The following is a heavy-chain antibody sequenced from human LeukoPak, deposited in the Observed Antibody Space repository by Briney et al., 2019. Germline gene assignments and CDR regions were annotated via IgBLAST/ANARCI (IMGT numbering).Heavy chain of an antibody. CDR2: ISYDGSNK. Sequence: PGGSLRLSCAASGFTFSSYAMHWVRQAPGKGLEWVAVISYDGSNKYYADSVKGRFTISRDNSRNTLYLQMNSLRAEDTAVYYCAKEITGGGVVDYWGQGTLVTVSS. CDR1: GFTFSSYA. CDR3: AKEITGGGVVDY. D-gene: IGHD3-16*01. J-gene: IGHJ4*02. V-gene: IGHV3-30-3*02.